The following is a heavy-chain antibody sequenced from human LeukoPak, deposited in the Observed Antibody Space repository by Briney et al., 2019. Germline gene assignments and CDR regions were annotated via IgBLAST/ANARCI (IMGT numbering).Heavy chain of an antibody. Sequence: GASVKVSCKAFGYTFTSDYMHWVRQAPGQGPEWMGVISPSGGSTTYAQKFQGRVTLTRDMSTSTDYLELSSLRSEDTAVYYCARGVRDGYNWVYWGQGTLVTVSS. D-gene: IGHD5-24*01. CDR1: GYTFTSDY. V-gene: IGHV1-46*01. CDR3: ARGVRDGYNWVY. J-gene: IGHJ4*02. CDR2: ISPSGGST.